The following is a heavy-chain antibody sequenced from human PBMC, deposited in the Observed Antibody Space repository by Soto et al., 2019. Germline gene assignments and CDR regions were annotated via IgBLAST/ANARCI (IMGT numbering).Heavy chain of an antibody. CDR2: IWHDGSHK. J-gene: IGHJ4*02. Sequence: QVQLVESGGGVVQPGRSLRLSCKASGFTFSNSGMHWVRQAPGKGLEWVAVIWHDGSHKYYADSVKGRFTISRDNSNNTVFLQMNTLRAEDTAVYYCARDQREKCLGELDFDYWGQGTLVTVSS. CDR3: ARDQREKCLGELDFDY. V-gene: IGHV3-33*01. D-gene: IGHD3-16*01. CDR1: GFTFSNSG.